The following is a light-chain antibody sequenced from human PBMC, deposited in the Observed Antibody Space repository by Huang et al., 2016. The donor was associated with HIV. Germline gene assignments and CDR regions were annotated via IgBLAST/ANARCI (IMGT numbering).Light chain of an antibody. Sequence: EIVLTQSPATLFLSPGERATLSCRASQSVSSYVAWYQQKPGQAPRLLIYDASNRATGIPARFSGSGPGTDFTLTISSLEPEDFAVYYCQQRSNWPFTFGQGTRLEIK. CDR1: QSVSSY. J-gene: IGKJ5*01. V-gene: IGKV3D-11*02. CDR2: DAS. CDR3: QQRSNWPFT.